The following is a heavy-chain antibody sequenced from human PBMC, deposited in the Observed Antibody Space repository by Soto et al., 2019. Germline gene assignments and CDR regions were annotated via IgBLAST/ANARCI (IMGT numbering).Heavy chain of an antibody. D-gene: IGHD6-6*01. J-gene: IGHJ4*02. V-gene: IGHV2-5*02. CDR1: GFSLSTSGVG. Sequence: QITLKESGPTLVKPTQTLTLTCTFSGFSLSTSGVGVGWIRQPPGKALEWLALIYWDDDKRYSPSLKSRVTITKDTSKNQVVLTMTNMDPVDTATYFCVHPYLDTSSYFGYFDYWGQGTLVTVSS. CDR3: VHPYLDTSSYFGYFDY. CDR2: IYWDDDK.